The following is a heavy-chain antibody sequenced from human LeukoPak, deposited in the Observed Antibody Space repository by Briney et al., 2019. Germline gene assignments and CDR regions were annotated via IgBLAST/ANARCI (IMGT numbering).Heavy chain of an antibody. D-gene: IGHD3-16*01. Sequence: SETLSLTCTVSGGSISGSYWTWIRQPSGGGLGWIGQTYYIGDADYSLSLKRRVTLSVETSKNQFSRKLTGMTAAVTAGYYCAKFGVDYDMIVWRQGTTATVS. V-gene: IGHV4-59*01. CDR3: AKFGVDYDMIV. CDR1: GGSISGSY. CDR2: TYYIGDA. J-gene: IGHJ6*02.